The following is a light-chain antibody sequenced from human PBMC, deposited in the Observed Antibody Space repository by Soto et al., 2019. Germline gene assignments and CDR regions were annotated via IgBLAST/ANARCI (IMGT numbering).Light chain of an antibody. Sequence: QSVLTQPASVSGSPGQSITISCTGTSSDVGGYKYVSWYQQQPGKAPKLMIYDVSDRPSGVSNRFSGSKSGYTASLTISGLQVEDEADYYCSSYTPINTVVFGGGTQLTVL. CDR1: SSDVGGYKY. CDR2: DVS. J-gene: IGLJ2*01. V-gene: IGLV2-14*03. CDR3: SSYTPINTVV.